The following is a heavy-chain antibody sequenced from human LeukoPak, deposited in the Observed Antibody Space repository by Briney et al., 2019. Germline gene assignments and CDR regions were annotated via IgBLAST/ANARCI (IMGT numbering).Heavy chain of an antibody. J-gene: IGHJ4*02. CDR2: INTDGTYT. V-gene: IGHV3-74*01. CDR3: VRSFVGRTEY. D-gene: IGHD1-1*01. CDR1: GFIFSSYW. Sequence: GESLKISCAASGFIFSSYWIHWVRQAPGKGLEWVSRINTDGTYTTSADSVRGRFTISRDNARNTLYLQMNSLRVDDTAVYCCVRSFVGRTEYWGQGNLVTVSS.